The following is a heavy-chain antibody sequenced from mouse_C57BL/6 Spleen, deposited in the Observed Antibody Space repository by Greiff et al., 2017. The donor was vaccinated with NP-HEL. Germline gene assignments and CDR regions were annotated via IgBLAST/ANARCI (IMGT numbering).Heavy chain of an antibody. D-gene: IGHD2-4*01. CDR3: ARKGYDYDVGAMDY. V-gene: IGHV1-42*01. Sequence: VQLKESGPELVKPGASVKISCKASGYSFTGYYMNWVKQSPEKSLEWIGEINPSTGGTTYNQKFKAKATLTVDKSSSTAYMQLKSLTSEDSAVYYCARKGYDYDVGAMDYWGQGTSVTVSS. CDR2: INPSTGGT. J-gene: IGHJ4*01. CDR1: GYSFTGYY.